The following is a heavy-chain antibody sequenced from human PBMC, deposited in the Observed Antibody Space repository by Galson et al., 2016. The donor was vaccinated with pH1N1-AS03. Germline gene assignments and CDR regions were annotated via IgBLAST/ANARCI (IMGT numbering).Heavy chain of an antibody. Sequence: SLRLSCATSGYTISDYYMSWIRQTPGKGLEWIAYISSAGGTTENAASVKGRFSISRDDSKNIAYLQMNSLKTEDTAMYYCASQNYYDSSGSFDFFDHWGQGTLVTVSS. J-gene: IGHJ4*02. CDR2: ISSAGGTT. CDR1: GYTISDYY. CDR3: ASQNYYDSSGSFDFFDH. D-gene: IGHD3-22*01. V-gene: IGHV3-49*03.